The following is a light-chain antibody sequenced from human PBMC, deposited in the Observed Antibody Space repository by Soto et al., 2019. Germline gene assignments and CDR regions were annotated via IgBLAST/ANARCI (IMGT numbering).Light chain of an antibody. V-gene: IGKV1-5*01. J-gene: IGKJ1*01. CDR3: QQYETFSGT. CDR1: QSISSY. Sequence: DIQINHSPSSLSPSVGDGVTITCRAMQSISSYVSWYQQQPGEAPKLLIYDASALPRGVPSRFSGSGCGKNFHLTIASLQTDDFATYYCQQYETFSGTFGPGTKVDI. CDR2: DAS.